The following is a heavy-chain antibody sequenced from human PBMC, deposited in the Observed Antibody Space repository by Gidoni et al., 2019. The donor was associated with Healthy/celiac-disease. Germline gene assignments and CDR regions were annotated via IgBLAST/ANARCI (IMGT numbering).Heavy chain of an antibody. V-gene: IGHV3-33*01. J-gene: IGHJ3*02. D-gene: IGHD3-3*01. CDR3: ARGRFEGAFDI. Sequence: QLLESGGGVVQPGRSLRLSCALSRFTFSSYGMHWVRQAPGKGLEWVAVIWYDGSNKYYAESVKGRLTICRDNSKNTLYLQMNSLRAEDTAVYYCARGRFEGAFDIWGQGTMVTVSS. CDR1: RFTFSSYG. CDR2: IWYDGSNK.